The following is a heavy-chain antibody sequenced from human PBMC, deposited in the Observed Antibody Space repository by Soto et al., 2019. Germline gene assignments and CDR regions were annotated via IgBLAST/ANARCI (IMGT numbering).Heavy chain of an antibody. CDR1: GGSFSGYY. V-gene: IGHV4-34*01. Sequence: PSETLSLTCAVYGGSFSGYYWSWIRQPPGKGLEWIGEINHSGSTNYNPSLKSRVTISVDTSKNQFSLKLSSVTAADTAVYYCARVAAAGTLIDYWGQGTLVTVSS. J-gene: IGHJ4*02. CDR3: ARVAAAGTLIDY. D-gene: IGHD6-13*01. CDR2: INHSGST.